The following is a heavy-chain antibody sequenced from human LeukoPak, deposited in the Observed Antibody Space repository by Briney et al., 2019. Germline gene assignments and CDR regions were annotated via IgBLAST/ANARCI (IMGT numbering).Heavy chain of an antibody. CDR1: GFTFGDYA. CDR2: IRSKAYGGTT. D-gene: IGHD2-15*01. Sequence: GXXLRLSCTASGFTFGDYAMSWVRQAPGKGLEWVGFIRSKAYGGTTEYAASVKGRFTISRDDSKSIAYLQMNSLKTEDTAVYYCTRERRWFDALDIWGQGTMVTVSS. CDR3: TRERRWFDALDI. V-gene: IGHV3-49*04. J-gene: IGHJ3*02.